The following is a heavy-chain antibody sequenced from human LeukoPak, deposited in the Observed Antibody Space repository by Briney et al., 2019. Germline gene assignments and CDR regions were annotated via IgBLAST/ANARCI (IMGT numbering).Heavy chain of an antibody. CDR1: GFIVSSTY. V-gene: IGHV3-11*01. D-gene: IGHD4-23*01. CDR2: ISSSGGTI. CDR3: ARAAVVTSPFDY. Sequence: GGSLRLSCAASGFIVSSTYMSWVRQAPGKGLEWVSYISSSGGTIYFADSVKDRFTISRDNAKNSLDLQMNSLRAEDTAMYYCARAAVVTSPFDYWGQGTLVTVSS. J-gene: IGHJ4*02.